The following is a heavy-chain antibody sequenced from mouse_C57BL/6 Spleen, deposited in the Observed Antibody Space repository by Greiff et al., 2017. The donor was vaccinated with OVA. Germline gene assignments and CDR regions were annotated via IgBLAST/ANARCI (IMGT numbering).Heavy chain of an antibody. CDR2: IWSGGST. Sequence: VKLVESGPGLVQPSQSLSITCTVSGFSLTSYGVHWVRQSPGKGLEWLGVIWSGGSTDYNAAFISRLSISKDNSKSQVFFKMNSLQADDTAIYYCARSPTSNWDWYFDVWGTGTTVTVSS. D-gene: IGHD4-1*01. J-gene: IGHJ1*03. V-gene: IGHV2-2*01. CDR3: ARSPTSNWDWYFDV. CDR1: GFSLTSYG.